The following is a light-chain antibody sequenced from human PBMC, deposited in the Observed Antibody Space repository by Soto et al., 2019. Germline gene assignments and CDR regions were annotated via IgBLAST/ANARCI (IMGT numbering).Light chain of an antibody. CDR3: QSYDGSNWV. CDR1: SGSIASNY. V-gene: IGLV6-57*04. Sequence: NFMLTQPHSVSESPGKTVTIFCTRSSGSIASNYVQWYQQRPGSAPTTVIYEDNQRPSGVPDRFSGSIDSSSNSASLTISGLKTEDEADYYCQSYDGSNWVFGGGTKLTVL. J-gene: IGLJ3*02. CDR2: EDN.